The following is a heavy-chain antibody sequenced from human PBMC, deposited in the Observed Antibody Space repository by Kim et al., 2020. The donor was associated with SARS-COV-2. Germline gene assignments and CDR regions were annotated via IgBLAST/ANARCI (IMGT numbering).Heavy chain of an antibody. D-gene: IGHD6-6*01. CDR2: INHSGST. J-gene: IGHJ2*01. Sequence: SETLSLTCAVYGGSFSGYYWSWIRQPPGKGLEWIGEINHSGSTNYNPSLKSRVTISVDTSKNQFSLKLSSVTAADTAVYYCARISDAAPQIAARPSEDWYFDLWGRGTLVTVSS. V-gene: IGHV4-34*01. CDR1: GGSFSGYY. CDR3: ARISDAAPQIAARPSEDWYFDL.